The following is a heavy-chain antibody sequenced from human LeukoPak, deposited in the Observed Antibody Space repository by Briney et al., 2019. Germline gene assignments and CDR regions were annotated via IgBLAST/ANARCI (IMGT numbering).Heavy chain of an antibody. D-gene: IGHD3-3*01. J-gene: IGHJ4*02. CDR2: INHSGST. V-gene: IGHV4-34*01. Sequence: SETLSLTCAVYGGSFSGYYWSWIRQPPGKGLEWIGEINHSGSTNYNPSLKSRVTISVDTSKNQFSLKLSSVTAADTAVYYCARGLYDFWSGRSTYFDYWGQGTLVTVSS. CDR1: GGSFSGYY. CDR3: ARGLYDFWSGRSTYFDY.